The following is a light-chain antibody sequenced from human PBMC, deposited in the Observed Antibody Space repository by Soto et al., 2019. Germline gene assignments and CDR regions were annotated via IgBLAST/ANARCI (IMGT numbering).Light chain of an antibody. CDR1: SSNIGTNT. V-gene: IGLV1-44*01. CDR3: AAWDVSLVV. J-gene: IGLJ2*01. Sequence: QSVLTQPPSASGTPGQRVTISCSGSSSNIGTNTVIWYQQLPGAAPKLLIYRDNQRPSGVPDRFSGSKSGTSASLAISGHQSEDEADYFCAAWDVSLVVFGGGTKLTVL. CDR2: RDN.